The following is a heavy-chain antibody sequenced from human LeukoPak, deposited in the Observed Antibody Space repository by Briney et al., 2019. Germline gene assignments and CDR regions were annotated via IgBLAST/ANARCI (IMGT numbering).Heavy chain of an antibody. CDR2: ISSSRSYI. J-gene: IGHJ4*02. D-gene: IGHD2-15*01. V-gene: IGHV3-21*01. CDR3: ARDLRVAAAAKKGECY. Sequence: GGSLRLSCAASGFTFSSYSMNWVRQAPGEGLEWGSSISSSRSYIYYADSVKGRFTISRDNAKNSLYLQMNSRRAEDTAVYYCARDLRVAAAAKKGECYWGQGTLVTVSS. CDR1: GFTFSSYS.